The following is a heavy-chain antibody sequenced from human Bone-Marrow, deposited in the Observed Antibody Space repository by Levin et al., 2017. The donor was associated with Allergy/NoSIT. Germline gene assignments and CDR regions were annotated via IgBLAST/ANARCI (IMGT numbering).Heavy chain of an antibody. J-gene: IGHJ3*02. CDR3: ASDRGQGDYDEGAFDI. CDR1: GYSISRLS. V-gene: IGHV1-24*01. CDR2: FDNEDGET. Sequence: GASVKVSCKVSGYSISRLSMHWVRQAPGKGLEWMGGFDNEDGETVYAQMFQGRVTMTEDTSTDTAYMELSRLRSEDKAGYYCASDRGQGDYDEGAFDIWGQGTMVTVSS. D-gene: IGHD4-17*01.